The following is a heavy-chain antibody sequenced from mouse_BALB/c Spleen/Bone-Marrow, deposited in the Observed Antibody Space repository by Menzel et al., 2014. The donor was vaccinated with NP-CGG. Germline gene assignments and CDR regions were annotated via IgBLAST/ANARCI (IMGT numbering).Heavy chain of an antibody. CDR3: ARDVGYGNYFVY. V-gene: IGHV7-1*02. Sequence: DVKLVESGGGLVQPGDSLILSCAPSGFTFSDFYMEWVRQPPGKRLEWIAASRNKAKHYTTEYSASVKGRFIVSRDTPQSILYLQMNALRAEDTAIYYCARDVGYGNYFVYWGQGTLVTVSA. CDR1: GFTFSDFY. J-gene: IGHJ3*01. D-gene: IGHD2-10*02. CDR2: SRNKAKHYTT.